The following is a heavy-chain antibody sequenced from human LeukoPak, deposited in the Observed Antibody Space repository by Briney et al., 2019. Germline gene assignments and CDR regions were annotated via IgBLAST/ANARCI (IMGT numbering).Heavy chain of an antibody. CDR1: GGSINSGSYY. CDR2: ISSSGSTI. Sequence: LSLTCTVSGGSINSGSYYWGWVRRPPGKGLEWVSYISSSGSTIYYADSVKGRFTISRDNAKNSLYLQMNSLRAEDTAVYYCASDLVVAVNHYWGQGTLVTVSS. V-gene: IGHV3-48*03. D-gene: IGHD2-15*01. J-gene: IGHJ4*02. CDR3: ASDLVVAVNHY.